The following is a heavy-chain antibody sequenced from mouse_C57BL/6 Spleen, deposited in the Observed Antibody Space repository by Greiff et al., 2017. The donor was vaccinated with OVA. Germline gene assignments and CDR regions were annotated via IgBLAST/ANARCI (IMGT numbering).Heavy chain of an antibody. CDR3: TAIYYGYDEGYYFDY. D-gene: IGHD2-2*01. Sequence: VQLQHSGAELVRPGASVKLSCTASGFNIKDDYMHWVKQRPEQGLEWIGWIDPENGDTEYASKFQGKATITADTSSNTAYLQLSSLTSEDTAVYYCTAIYYGYDEGYYFDYWGQGTTLTVSS. CDR2: IDPENGDT. V-gene: IGHV14-4*01. CDR1: GFNIKDDY. J-gene: IGHJ2*01.